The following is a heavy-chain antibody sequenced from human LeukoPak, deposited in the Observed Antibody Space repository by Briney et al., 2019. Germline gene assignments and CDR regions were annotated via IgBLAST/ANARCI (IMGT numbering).Heavy chain of an antibody. J-gene: IGHJ4*02. CDR3: AKEDSGTYSYFDY. CDR1: GHTFDGYD. V-gene: IGHV3-43D*03. CDR2: LSWYGGST. Sequence: GGTLRLSCAVSGHTFDGYDMHWVRQPPAKGLEWVSLLSWYGGSTYYADSLKGRFTISRDNSKNPLYLQMNSLSAEDSAFYYCAKEDSGTYSYFDYWGQGPLLTVPS. D-gene: IGHD1-26*01.